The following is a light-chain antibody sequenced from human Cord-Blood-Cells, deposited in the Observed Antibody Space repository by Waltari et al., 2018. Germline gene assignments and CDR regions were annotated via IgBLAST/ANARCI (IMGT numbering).Light chain of an antibody. CDR3: CSYAGSYV. J-gene: IGLJ1*01. CDR1: SSDVGRYNL. CDR2: EGS. Sequence: QSALTQPASVSGSPGQSITIPCTGTSSDVGRYNLVSWYQQHPGKAPKLMIYEGSKRPSGVSNRFSGSKSGNTASLTISGLQAEDEADYYCCSYAGSYVFGTGTKVTVL. V-gene: IGLV2-23*01.